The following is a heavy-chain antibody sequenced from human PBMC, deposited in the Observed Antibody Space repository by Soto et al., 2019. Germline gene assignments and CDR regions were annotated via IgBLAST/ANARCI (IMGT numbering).Heavy chain of an antibody. J-gene: IGHJ6*02. CDR1: GSSRISCR. V-gene: IGHV3-21*01. CDR2: TISRGEA. D-gene: IGHD2-15*01. Sequence: PGGSLRISCEVSGSSRISCRMNCVRTAPGKVLEWLLSTISRGEAYYAYSVMGRFTISRDNAKHSVSRQRNSLRAEAPTGYYCAREEAAWPVAYGLDVWVQGTSVTVSS. CDR3: AREEAAWPVAYGLDV.